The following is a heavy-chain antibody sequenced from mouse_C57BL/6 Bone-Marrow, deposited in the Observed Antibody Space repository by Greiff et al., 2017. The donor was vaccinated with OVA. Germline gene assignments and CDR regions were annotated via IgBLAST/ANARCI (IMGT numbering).Heavy chain of an antibody. J-gene: IGHJ4*01. D-gene: IGHD2-5*01. CDR1: EYEFPSHD. Sequence: EVQRVESGGGLVQPGESLKLSCESNEYEFPSHDMSWVSKTPEKRLELVGAINSDGGSTYYPDTMERRFIISRDNTKKTLYLQMSSLRSEDTALYYCARRKDYSKSMDYWGQGTTVTVSS. CDR2: INSDGGST. CDR3: ARRKDYSKSMDY. V-gene: IGHV5-2*01.